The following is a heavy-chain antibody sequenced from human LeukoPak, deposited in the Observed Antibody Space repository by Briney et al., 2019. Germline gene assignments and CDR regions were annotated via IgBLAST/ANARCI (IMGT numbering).Heavy chain of an antibody. J-gene: IGHJ3*02. CDR2: IYYSGST. V-gene: IGHV4-39*07. Sequence: PSETLSLTCSVSGGSISSSLYCWGWIRQPPGKGLEWIGSIYYSGSTYYNPSLKSRVTIAVDTSKNQFSLKLSSVTAADTAVYYCARGIISDIWGQGTMVTVSS. CDR1: GGSISSSLYC. D-gene: IGHD3-10*01. CDR3: ARGIISDI.